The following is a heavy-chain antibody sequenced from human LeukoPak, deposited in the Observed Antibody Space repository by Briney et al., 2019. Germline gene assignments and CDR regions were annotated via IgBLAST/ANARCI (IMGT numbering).Heavy chain of an antibody. CDR1: GGSIRSSSYY. D-gene: IGHD3-16*01. J-gene: IGHJ5*02. Sequence: SEALSLTCSVSGGSIRSSSYYWGWIRQPPGRGLEWIGSMYYSESSYYNPSLKSRVTISVDTSKNQFSLKPSSVTAADTAVYYCARHKEFGYNWFDPWGQGTLVTVSS. V-gene: IGHV4-39*01. CDR3: ARHKEFGYNWFDP. CDR2: MYYSESS.